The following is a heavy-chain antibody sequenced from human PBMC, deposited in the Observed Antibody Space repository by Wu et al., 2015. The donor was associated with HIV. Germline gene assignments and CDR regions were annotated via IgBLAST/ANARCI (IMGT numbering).Heavy chain of an antibody. Sequence: QVQLVQSGAEIKKPGASVKVSCKASGNTFAGNYIHWVRQALGQGLEWMGIIDTNGGGPTYAQKFQGRVSVTRDTSTNTVYMELSSLRSEDTAIYYCARFLDSNFDLWGQGTMVTVSS. CDR1: GNTFAGNY. D-gene: IGHD2-15*01. CDR2: IDTNGGGP. J-gene: IGHJ3*01. V-gene: IGHV1-46*03. CDR3: ARFLDSNFDL.